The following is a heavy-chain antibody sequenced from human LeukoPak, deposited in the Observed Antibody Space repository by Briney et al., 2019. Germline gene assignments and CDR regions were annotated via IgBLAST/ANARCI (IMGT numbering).Heavy chain of an antibody. Sequence: QPGGSLRLSCAASGFTFSDYAMHWVRQAPGQGLEWVAVISNDGSSKYYADSVKGRFTISRDNSENTLYLQMSSLRAEDTAVYYCAREPLGYCTSASCPRWFDPRGQGTLVTVSS. D-gene: IGHD2-15*01. CDR3: AREPLGYCTSASCPRWFDP. CDR1: GFTFSDYA. J-gene: IGHJ5*02. V-gene: IGHV3-30*04. CDR2: ISNDGSSK.